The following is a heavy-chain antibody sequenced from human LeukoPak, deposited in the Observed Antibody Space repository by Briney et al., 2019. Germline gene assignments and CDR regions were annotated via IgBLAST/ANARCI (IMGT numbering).Heavy chain of an antibody. V-gene: IGHV1-2*02. Sequence: ASVKVSCKASGYPFTGYYMHWVRQAPGQGLEWMGWINPNSGGTNYAQKFQGRVTMTRDTSISTAYMELSRLRSDDTAVYYCARGFLGYCTNGVCPNWFDPWGQGTLVTVSS. CDR2: INPNSGGT. CDR3: ARGFLGYCTNGVCPNWFDP. J-gene: IGHJ5*02. CDR1: GYPFTGYY. D-gene: IGHD2-8*01.